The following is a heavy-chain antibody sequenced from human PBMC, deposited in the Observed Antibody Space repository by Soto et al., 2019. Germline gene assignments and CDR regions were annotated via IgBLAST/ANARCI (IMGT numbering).Heavy chain of an antibody. CDR2: ISPHIGST. V-gene: IGHV1-18*01. Sequence: QVQLVQSGAEVKKPGASVKVSCKIFGYTFTSYGISWVRQAPGQGLEWMGWISPHIGSTSYAQKLQCRVTMTTDTSTSTVYMELTSLRSDDTAVYYCVKDRDSIGSLSGYCCQGTLVTVSS. CDR3: VKDRDSIGSLSGY. D-gene: IGHD3-22*01. J-gene: IGHJ4*02. CDR1: GYTFTSYG.